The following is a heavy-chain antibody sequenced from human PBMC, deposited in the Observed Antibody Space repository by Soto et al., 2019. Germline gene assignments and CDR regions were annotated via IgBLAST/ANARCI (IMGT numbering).Heavy chain of an antibody. CDR3: AKGGRQWLVTSDFNY. Sequence: VQLVESGGGVVQPGRSLRLSCAASGFTFSDYAMHWVRQAPGKGLEWVAVVSHDGRNTHYADPVKGRFTISRDSSKNKVSLEMTSLRAEDTAVYYCAKGGRQWLVTSDFNYWGQGALVTVSS. J-gene: IGHJ4*02. D-gene: IGHD6-19*01. CDR1: GFTFSDYA. V-gene: IGHV3-30*18. CDR2: VSHDGRNT.